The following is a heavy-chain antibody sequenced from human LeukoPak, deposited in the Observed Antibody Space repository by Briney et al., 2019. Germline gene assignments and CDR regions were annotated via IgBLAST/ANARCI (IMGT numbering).Heavy chain of an antibody. Sequence: GGSLRLSCAASGFTFSTYIMNWVRQAPGKGLEWVSSISSSSDYIYYVDSVKGRFTISRDNAKNSLYLQMNSLRVEDTAFYYCAKDNRRHYTSGPNPDSLHWGQGALVTVSS. CDR1: GFTFSTYI. D-gene: IGHD6-19*01. V-gene: IGHV3-21*04. CDR3: AKDNRRHYTSGPNPDSLH. CDR2: ISSSSDYI. J-gene: IGHJ4*02.